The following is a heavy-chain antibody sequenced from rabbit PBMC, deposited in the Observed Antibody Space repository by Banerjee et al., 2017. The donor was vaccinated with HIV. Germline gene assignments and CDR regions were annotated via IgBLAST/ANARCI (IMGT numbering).Heavy chain of an antibody. CDR3: VGGYDDYGPTRLDL. Sequence: QEQLEESGGGLVKPEGSLTLTCKASGFDFSSYWMCWVRQAPGKGLELIACIYNGDGSTYYASWVNGRFTISRSTSLNTVTLQLNSLTAADTATYFCVGGYDDYGPTRLDLWGPGTLVTVS. J-gene: IGHJ3*01. V-gene: IGHV1S47*01. CDR2: IYNGDGST. CDR1: GFDFSSYW. D-gene: IGHD2-1*01.